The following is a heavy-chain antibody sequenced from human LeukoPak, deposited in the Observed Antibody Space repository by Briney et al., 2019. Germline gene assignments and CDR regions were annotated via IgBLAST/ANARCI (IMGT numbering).Heavy chain of an antibody. J-gene: IGHJ4*02. Sequence: ASVKVSCKASGYTFTGYYMHWARQAPGQGLEWMGWINPNSGGTNYAQKFQGRVTMTRDTSISTAYTELSRLRSDDTAVYYCARDRSRYYDSSGRDYWGQGTLVTVSS. V-gene: IGHV1-2*02. CDR1: GYTFTGYY. CDR3: ARDRSRYYDSSGRDY. CDR2: INPNSGGT. D-gene: IGHD3-22*01.